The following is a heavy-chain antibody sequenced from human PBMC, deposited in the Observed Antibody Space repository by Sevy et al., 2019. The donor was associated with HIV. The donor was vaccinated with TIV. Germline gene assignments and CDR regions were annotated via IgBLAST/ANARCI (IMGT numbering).Heavy chain of an antibody. D-gene: IGHD2-2*02. CDR1: GGSFSGYY. Sequence: SETLSLTCAVYGGSFSGYYWSWIRQPPGKGLEWIGEINHSGSTNYNPSLKSRVTISVDTSKNQFSLKLSSVTAADTAVYYCARGNGDIVVVPAPISGSEGYYGMDVWGQGTTVTVSS. CDR2: INHSGST. V-gene: IGHV4-34*01. CDR3: ARGNGDIVVVPAPISGSEGYYGMDV. J-gene: IGHJ6*02.